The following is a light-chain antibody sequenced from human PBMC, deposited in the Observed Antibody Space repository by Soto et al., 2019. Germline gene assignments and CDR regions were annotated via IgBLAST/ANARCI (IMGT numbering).Light chain of an antibody. CDR2: DVS. Sequence: QSVLTQPRSVSGSPGQSVTISCTGTSSDVGGYNYVSWYQQHPGKAPKLMIYDVSKRPSGVPDRFSGSKSGNTASLTISGLPAEDEADYYCCSYAASYTFYVFGTGAKVTVL. CDR1: SSDVGGYNY. V-gene: IGLV2-11*01. CDR3: CSYAASYTFYV. J-gene: IGLJ1*01.